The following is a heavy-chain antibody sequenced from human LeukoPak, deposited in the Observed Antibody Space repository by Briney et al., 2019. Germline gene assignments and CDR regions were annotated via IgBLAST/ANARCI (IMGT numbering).Heavy chain of an antibody. D-gene: IGHD3-10*01. V-gene: IGHV3-21*01. Sequence: RAGGSLRLSCAASGFTFSSYWMSWVRQAPGKGLEWVSSISSSSSYIYYADSVKGRFTISRDNAKNSLYLQMNSLRAEDTAVYYCARDLITMVRGSGFDYWGQGTLVTVSS. CDR2: ISSSSSYI. CDR3: ARDLITMVRGSGFDY. CDR1: GFTFSSYW. J-gene: IGHJ4*02.